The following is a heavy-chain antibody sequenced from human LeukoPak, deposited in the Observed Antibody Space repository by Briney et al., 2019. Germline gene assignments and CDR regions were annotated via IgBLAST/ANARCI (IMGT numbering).Heavy chain of an antibody. J-gene: IGHJ3*02. V-gene: IGHV3-53*01. Sequence: GGSLRLSCAASGFTVSSNYMSWVRQAPGKGLEWVSVIYSGGSTYYADSVKGRFTISRDNSKNTLYLQMNSLRAEDMAVYYCARDLPYYYDSSGYGAFDIWGQGTMVTVSS. CDR2: IYSGGST. CDR1: GFTVSSNY. D-gene: IGHD3-22*01. CDR3: ARDLPYYYDSSGYGAFDI.